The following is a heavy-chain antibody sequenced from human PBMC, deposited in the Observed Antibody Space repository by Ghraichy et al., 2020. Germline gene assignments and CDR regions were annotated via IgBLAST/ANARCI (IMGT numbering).Heavy chain of an antibody. D-gene: IGHD3-16*02. CDR1: GYTFTGYY. CDR3: ARDHGYVWGSYLDDAFDI. CDR2: INPNSGGT. Sequence: ASVKVSCKASGYTFTGYYMHWVRQAPGQGLEWMGWINPNSGGTNYAQKFQGRVTMTRDTSLSTAYMELSRLRSDDTAVYYCARDHGYVWGSYLDDAFDIWGQGTMVTVSS. J-gene: IGHJ3*02. V-gene: IGHV1-2*02.